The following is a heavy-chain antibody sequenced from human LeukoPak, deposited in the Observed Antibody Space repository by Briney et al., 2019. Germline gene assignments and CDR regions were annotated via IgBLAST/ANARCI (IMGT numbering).Heavy chain of an antibody. J-gene: IGHJ4*02. D-gene: IGHD4-23*01. Sequence: SETLSLTCTVSGGSISSYYWSWVRQPPGKGLEWIGYIYYSGSTNYNPSLKSRVTISVDTSKNQFSLKLSSVTAADTAVYYCARARWLDYWGQGTLVTVSP. CDR2: IYYSGST. CDR3: ARARWLDY. CDR1: GGSISSYY. V-gene: IGHV4-59*01.